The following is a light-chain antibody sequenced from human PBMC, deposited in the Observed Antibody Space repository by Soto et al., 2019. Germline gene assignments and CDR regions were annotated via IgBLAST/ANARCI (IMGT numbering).Light chain of an antibody. J-gene: IGKJ1*01. V-gene: IGKV1-39*01. Sequence: DIQMTQSPSSLSASVGDRVTITCRASQSISSYLNWYQQKPGKAPKLLIYAASSLQSGVPSRFSGSGSGTDFALTISSLQPDDFATYYCQQYHSYSTFGQGTKVDIK. CDR1: QSISSY. CDR2: AAS. CDR3: QQYHSYST.